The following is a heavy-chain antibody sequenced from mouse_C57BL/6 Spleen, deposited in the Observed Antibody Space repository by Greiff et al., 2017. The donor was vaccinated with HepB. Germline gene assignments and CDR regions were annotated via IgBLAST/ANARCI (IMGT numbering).Heavy chain of an antibody. Sequence: VQLQQSGAELVMPGASVKLSCKASGYTFTSYWMHWVKQRPGQGLEWIGEIDPSDSYTNYNQKFKGKSTLTVDKSSSTAYMQLSSLTSEDSAVYYCASELTGTGYFDVWGKGTTVTVSS. CDR3: ASELTGTGYFDV. V-gene: IGHV1-69*01. D-gene: IGHD4-1*01. CDR1: GYTFTSYW. J-gene: IGHJ1*03. CDR2: IDPSDSYT.